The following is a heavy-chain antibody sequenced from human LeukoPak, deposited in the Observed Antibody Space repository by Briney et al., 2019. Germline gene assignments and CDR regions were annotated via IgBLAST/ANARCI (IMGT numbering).Heavy chain of an antibody. CDR1: GYTFTNYG. CDR3: ARDKSVAGAFDY. D-gene: IGHD6-19*01. CDR2: ISAYNGNT. V-gene: IGHV1-18*01. J-gene: IGHJ4*02. Sequence: ASVKVSCKASGYTFTNYGISWVRQAPGQGLEWMGWISAYNGNTYYAQKFQVRVTMTTDTSTNTAYMELRSLRFDDTAVYYCARDKSVAGAFDYWGQGTLVTVSS.